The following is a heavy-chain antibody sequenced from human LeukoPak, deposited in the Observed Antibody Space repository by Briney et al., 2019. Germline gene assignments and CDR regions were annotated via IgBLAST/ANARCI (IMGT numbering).Heavy chain of an antibody. V-gene: IGHV3-21*01. D-gene: IGHD7-27*01. J-gene: IGHJ6*03. CDR1: GFTFSNYN. CDR2: ISSSSSYI. CDR3: ARSELGYDYYYMDV. Sequence: SPGGSLRLSCAASGFTFSNYNLNWVRQAPGKGLEWVSSISSSSSYIYYADSVKGRFTISRDNAKNSLYLQMNSLRGEDTGLYYCARSELGYDYYYMDVWGKGTTVTVSS.